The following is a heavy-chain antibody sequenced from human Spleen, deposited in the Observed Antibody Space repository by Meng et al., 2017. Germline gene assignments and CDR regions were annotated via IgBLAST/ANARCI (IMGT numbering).Heavy chain of an antibody. CDR1: GFTFNSYA. D-gene: IGHD3-22*01. CDR3: ITRQLYYYDSRDYDF. V-gene: IGHV3-15*01. CDR2: IKRKIDGGTT. Sequence: GESLKISCAASGFTFNSYAMNWVRQAPGKGLEWVGRIKRKIDGGTTDYAAPVKGRFTISRDDSKNMLYLQMNSLRTEDTAVYYCITRQLYYYDSRDYDFWGQGTLVTVSS. J-gene: IGHJ4*02.